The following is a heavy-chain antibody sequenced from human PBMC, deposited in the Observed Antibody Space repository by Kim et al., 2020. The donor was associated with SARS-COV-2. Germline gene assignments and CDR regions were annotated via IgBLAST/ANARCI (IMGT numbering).Heavy chain of an antibody. V-gene: IGHV6-1*01. D-gene: IGHD5-12*01. CDR2: TYYRSKWYN. J-gene: IGHJ6*02. CDR3: ARDIEMATRYYYYGMDV. CDR1: GDSVSSNSAA. Sequence: SQTLSLTCAISGDSVSSNSAAWNWIRQSPSRGLEWLGRTYYRSKWYNDYAVSVKSRITINPDTSKNQFSLQLNSVTPEDTAVYYCARDIEMATRYYYYGMDVWGQGTTVTVSS.